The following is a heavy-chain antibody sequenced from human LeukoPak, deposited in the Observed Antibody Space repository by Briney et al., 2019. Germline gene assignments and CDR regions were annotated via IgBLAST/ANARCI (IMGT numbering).Heavy chain of an antibody. J-gene: IGHJ3*02. Sequence: GRSLRLSCAASGFTFSSYAMNWVRQAPGKGLEWVAFIRYDGSNKYYADSVKGRFTISRDNSKNTLYLQMNSLRAEDTAVYYCTRDEEGAFDIWGQGTMVTVSS. CDR3: TRDEEGAFDI. CDR2: IRYDGSNK. V-gene: IGHV3-30*04. CDR1: GFTFSSYA.